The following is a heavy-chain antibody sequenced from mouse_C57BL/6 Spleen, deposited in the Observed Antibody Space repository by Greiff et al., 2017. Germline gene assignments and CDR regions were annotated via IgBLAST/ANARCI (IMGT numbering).Heavy chain of an antibody. V-gene: IGHV1-61*01. Sequence: QVQLQQPGAELVRPGSSVKLSCKASGYTFTSYWMDWVKQRPGQGLEWIGNIYPSDSETHYNQKFKDKATLTVDKYSSTAYMQLSSLTSADSAVYYCARLGTGAMDYWGQGTSVTVSS. CDR2: IYPSDSET. D-gene: IGHD2-14*01. CDR3: ARLGTGAMDY. J-gene: IGHJ4*01. CDR1: GYTFTSYW.